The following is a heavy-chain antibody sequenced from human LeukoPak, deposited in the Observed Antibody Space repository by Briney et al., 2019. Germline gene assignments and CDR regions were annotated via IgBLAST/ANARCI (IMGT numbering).Heavy chain of an antibody. V-gene: IGHV4-59*01. J-gene: IGHJ4*02. D-gene: IGHD2-15*01. CDR2: IYYSGST. CDR3: ASSPAAHRDFDY. CDR1: GGSISSYY. Sequence: SGTLSLTCTVSGGSISSYYWSWIRQPPGKGLEWIGYIYYSGSTNYNPSLKSRVTISVDTSKNQFSLKLSSVTAADTAVYYCASSPAAHRDFDYWGQGTLVTVSS.